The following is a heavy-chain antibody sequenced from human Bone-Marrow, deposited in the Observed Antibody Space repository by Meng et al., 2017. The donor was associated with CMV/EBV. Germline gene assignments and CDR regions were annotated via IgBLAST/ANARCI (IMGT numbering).Heavy chain of an antibody. Sequence: GESLKISCAASGFTFSSYAMHWVRQAPGKGLEWVAVISYDGNNKYYTDSVKGRFTITRDNSKNTLYLQMDTLRPEDTAVYYCARDLSGGGMDYRDQGTLVTVSS. D-gene: IGHD3-16*01. V-gene: IGHV3-30-3*01. J-gene: IGHJ4*02. CDR3: ARDLSGGGMDY. CDR2: ISYDGNNK. CDR1: GFTFSSYA.